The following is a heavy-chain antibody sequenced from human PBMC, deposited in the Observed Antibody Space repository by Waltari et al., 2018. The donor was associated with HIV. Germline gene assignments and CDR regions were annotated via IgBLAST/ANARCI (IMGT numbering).Heavy chain of an antibody. Sequence: EVRLVESGGGLVQPGGSLRLSCAASGFTFSSSWMTWVRQGPGKGLEWVANIKEDGSEIHYVDSVKGRFTISRDNAKNSLYLQMNSLRAEDTAVYYCARRQQLTDWGQGTLVTVSS. CDR1: GFTFSSSW. CDR3: ARRQQLTD. D-gene: IGHD6-13*01. J-gene: IGHJ4*02. V-gene: IGHV3-7*01. CDR2: IKEDGSEI.